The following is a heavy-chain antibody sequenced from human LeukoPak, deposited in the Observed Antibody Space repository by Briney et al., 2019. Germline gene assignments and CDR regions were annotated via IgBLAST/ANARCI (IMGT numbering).Heavy chain of an antibody. CDR2: IYHSGST. V-gene: IGHV4-38-2*02. CDR1: GYSITSGYY. D-gene: IGHD6-19*01. Sequence: PSETLSLTCTVSGYSITSGYYWGWIRQPPGKGLEWIGSIYHSGSTFYNPSLKSRVTISVDPSKNQFSLKLSSVTAADTAVYYCASGRPKQWLFYFDYWGQGTLVTVSS. J-gene: IGHJ4*02. CDR3: ASGRPKQWLFYFDY.